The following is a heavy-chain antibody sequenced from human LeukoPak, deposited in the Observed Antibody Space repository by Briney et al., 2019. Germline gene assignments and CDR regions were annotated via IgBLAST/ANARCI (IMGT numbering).Heavy chain of an antibody. J-gene: IGHJ3*02. CDR1: GYTFTGYY. Sequence: ASVKVSCKASGYTFTGYYMHWVRQAPGQGLEWMGWINPNSGGTNYAQKFQGRVTMTRDTSISTAYMELSRLRSDDTAVYYCAGENERVGATISAPRVAFDIWGQGTMVTVSS. D-gene: IGHD1-26*01. CDR2: INPNSGGT. CDR3: AGENERVGATISAPRVAFDI. V-gene: IGHV1-2*02.